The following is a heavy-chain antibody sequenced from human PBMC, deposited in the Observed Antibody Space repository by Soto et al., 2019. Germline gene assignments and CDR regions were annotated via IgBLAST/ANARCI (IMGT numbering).Heavy chain of an antibody. CDR3: ARGDGFWSGYSYLNY. CDR1: GGSISRSSYY. J-gene: IGHJ4*02. CDR2: VYYTGST. Sequence: SETLSLPCTVSGGSISRSSYYWGWIRQPPGKGLEWIGYVYYTGSTNYNPSLHRRVTISVDTSKYQFSLTLSSVTAADTAVYYCARGDGFWSGYSYLNYWGQGTPVTVSS. D-gene: IGHD3-3*01. V-gene: IGHV4-61*05.